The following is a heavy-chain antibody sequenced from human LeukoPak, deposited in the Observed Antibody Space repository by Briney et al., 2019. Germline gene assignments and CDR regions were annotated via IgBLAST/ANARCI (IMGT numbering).Heavy chain of an antibody. CDR3: ARYGYGGDY. CDR2: IYLSGYT. D-gene: IGHD4-23*01. Sequence: SETLSLTCAVSGYSISSGYYWCWIRQPPGKGLEWIGTIYLSGYTYNNPSLKSRVTISVDTSKNQFSLKVSSVTAADTAMYYCARYGYGGDYWGQGTLVTVSS. J-gene: IGHJ4*02. V-gene: IGHV4-38-2*01. CDR1: GYSISSGYY.